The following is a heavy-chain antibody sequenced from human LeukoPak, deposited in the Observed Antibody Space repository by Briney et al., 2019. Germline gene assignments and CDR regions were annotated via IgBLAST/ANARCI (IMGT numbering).Heavy chain of an antibody. J-gene: IGHJ6*01. CDR1: GFTFSGYW. CDR3: ARDDAFRGVAMDV. CDR2: LNTDGSST. Sequence: GGSLRLSCAASGFTFSGYWMHWVRRVPGKGVVWVSRLNTDGSSTSYADSVKGRFTISRDNAMNTLYLQMNSLRAEDTAVYYCARDDAFRGVAMDVWGQGTTVTVSS. V-gene: IGHV3-74*01. D-gene: IGHD3-16*01.